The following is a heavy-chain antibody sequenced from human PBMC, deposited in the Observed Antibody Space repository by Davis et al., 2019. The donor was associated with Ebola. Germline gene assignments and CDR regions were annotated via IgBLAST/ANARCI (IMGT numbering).Heavy chain of an antibody. CDR2: ISWNSGSI. CDR1: GFTFSTYS. D-gene: IGHD3-9*01. Sequence: GESLKISCAASGFTFSTYSMSWVRQAPGKGLEWVSGISWNSGSIGYADSVKGRFTISRDNAKNSLYLRLNSLRAEDTALYHCARVNAVTGYSRFDSWGQGTLVTVSS. J-gene: IGHJ5*01. V-gene: IGHV3-20*01. CDR3: ARVNAVTGYSRFDS.